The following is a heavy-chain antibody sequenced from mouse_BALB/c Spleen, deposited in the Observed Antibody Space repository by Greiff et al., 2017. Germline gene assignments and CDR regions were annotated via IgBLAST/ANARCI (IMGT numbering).Heavy chain of an antibody. J-gene: IGHJ4*01. CDR1: GFAFSSYD. V-gene: IGHV5-12-1*01. CDR2: ISSGGGST. CDR3: ATTATGAMDY. Sequence: EVQGVESGGGLVKPGGSLKLSCAASGFAFSSYDMSWVRQTPEKRLEWVAYISSGGGSTYYPDTVKGRFTISRDNAKNTLYLQMSSLKSEDTAMYYCATTATGAMDYWGQGTSVTVSS. D-gene: IGHD1-2*01.